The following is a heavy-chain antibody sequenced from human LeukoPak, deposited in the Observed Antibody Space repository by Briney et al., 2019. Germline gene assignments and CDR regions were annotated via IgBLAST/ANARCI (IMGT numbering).Heavy chain of an antibody. CDR3: ARAYFRRDGNL. Sequence: GGSRRSSCEALGFTLGSFSMNWVPQAQGRGLRWVSSISSSSSYIYYADSVKGRFTISRDNAKNSLYLQMNSLRAEDTAVYYCARAYFRRDGNLWGQGTMVTVSS. CDR1: GFTLGSFS. V-gene: IGHV3-21*01. J-gene: IGHJ3*01. D-gene: IGHD3-10*02. CDR2: ISSSSSYI.